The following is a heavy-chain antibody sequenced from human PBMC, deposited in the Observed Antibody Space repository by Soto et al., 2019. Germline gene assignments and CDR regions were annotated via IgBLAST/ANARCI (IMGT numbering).Heavy chain of an antibody. Sequence: GGSLRLSCAAAGFTFSSYGMHWVRQAPGKGLEWVAVIWYDGSNKYYADSVKGRFTISRDNSKNTLYLQMNSLRAEDTAVYYCARDQYYDFWSGYYAYYYGMDVWGQGTTVTVSS. D-gene: IGHD3-3*01. CDR3: ARDQYYDFWSGYYAYYYGMDV. V-gene: IGHV3-33*01. CDR2: IWYDGSNK. J-gene: IGHJ6*02. CDR1: GFTFSSYG.